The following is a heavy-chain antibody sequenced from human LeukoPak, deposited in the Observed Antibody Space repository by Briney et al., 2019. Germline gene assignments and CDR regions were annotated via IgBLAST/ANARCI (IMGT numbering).Heavy chain of an antibody. V-gene: IGHV1-24*01. Sequence: ASVKVSCKVSGYTLTELSMHWVRQAPGKGLEWMGGFDPEDGETIYAQKFQGRVSMTEDTSTDTAYMELSSLRSEDTAVYYCATREHCTNGVCWGFFDYWGQGTLVTVSS. CDR2: FDPEDGET. CDR3: ATREHCTNGVCWGFFDY. CDR1: GYTLTELS. D-gene: IGHD2-8*01. J-gene: IGHJ4*02.